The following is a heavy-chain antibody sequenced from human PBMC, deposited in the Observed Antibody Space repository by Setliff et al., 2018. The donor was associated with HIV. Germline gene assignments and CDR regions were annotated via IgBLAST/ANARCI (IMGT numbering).Heavy chain of an antibody. CDR3: AKGVKWLDP. CDR1: GGSISSGGYF. D-gene: IGHD2-21*01. J-gene: IGHJ5*02. V-gene: IGHV4-39*01. CDR2: IYYSGST. Sequence: SETLSLTCTVSGGSISSGGYFWGWIRQSPGKGLVWIGSIYYSGSTYYNPSLKSRVTVSVDDSKNMLYLQMDSLRVDDTAAYYCAKGVKWLDPWGQGTLVTVSS.